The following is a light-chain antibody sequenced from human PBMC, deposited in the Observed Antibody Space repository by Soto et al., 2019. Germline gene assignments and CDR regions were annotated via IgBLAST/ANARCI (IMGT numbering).Light chain of an antibody. J-gene: IGKJ4*01. CDR1: QSVGNNY. Sequence: EIVLTQSPGTLSLSPGERATLTCRASQSVGNNYLAWYQQKPGQAPRLLIHGASRRATGIPDRFSGSGSGTDVALTISRLEPEDFAVFYCQQYAASPITFGGGTKVEIK. CDR3: QQYAASPIT. CDR2: GAS. V-gene: IGKV3-20*01.